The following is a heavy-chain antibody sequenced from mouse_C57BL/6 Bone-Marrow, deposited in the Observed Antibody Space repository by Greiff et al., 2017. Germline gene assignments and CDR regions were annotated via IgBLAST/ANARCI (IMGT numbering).Heavy chain of an antibody. V-gene: IGHV14-2*01. Sequence: EVKLQQSGAELVKPGASVKLSCTASGFNIKDYYMHWVKQRTEQGLEWIGRIDPEDGETKDAPKFPGKATITADTSSNTAYLQLSSLTSEDTAVYDCAREFAWFAYWGQGTLVTVSA. CDR1: GFNIKDYY. CDR3: AREFAWFAY. CDR2: IDPEDGET. J-gene: IGHJ3*01.